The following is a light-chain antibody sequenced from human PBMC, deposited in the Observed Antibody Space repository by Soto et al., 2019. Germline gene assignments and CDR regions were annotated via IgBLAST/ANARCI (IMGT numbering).Light chain of an antibody. J-gene: IGLJ2*01. Sequence: QSVLTQPPSASGAPGQRVSLSCSGSSPNIGHNDAFWYQHVPGTAPKLLISMTNQRPSGVPDRFSGFKSGTSASLVISGPRSEDESEYFCAAWDDSLNGVIFGGGTKLTVL. V-gene: IGLV1-47*01. CDR1: SPNIGHND. CDR2: MTN. CDR3: AAWDDSLNGVI.